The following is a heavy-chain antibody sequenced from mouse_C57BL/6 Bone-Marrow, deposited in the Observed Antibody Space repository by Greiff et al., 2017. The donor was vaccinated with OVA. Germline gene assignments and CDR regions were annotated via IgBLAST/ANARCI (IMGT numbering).Heavy chain of an antibody. CDR2: IYPRSGNT. CDR1: GYTFTSYG. CDR3: ARGVYYDFFYHYSMVY. V-gene: IGHV1-81*01. Sequence: QVQLQQSGAELARPGASVKLSCKASGYTFTSYGISWVKQRTGQGLEWIGEIYPRSGNTYYNEKFKGKATLNADKSSSTAYMELRSLTSADSAVYFCARGVYYDFFYHYSMVYWAKGPSVPVSS. J-gene: IGHJ4*01. D-gene: IGHD2-4*01.